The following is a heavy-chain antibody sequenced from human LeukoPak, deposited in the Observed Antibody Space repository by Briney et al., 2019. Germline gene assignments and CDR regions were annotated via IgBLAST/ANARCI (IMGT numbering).Heavy chain of an antibody. CDR2: ISPSYGST. CDR1: GYTFTSYY. D-gene: IGHD3-3*01. Sequence: ASVTVSFKSSGYTFTSYYMHWVRQPPGQGLEWMGIISPSYGSTSYAQRFQDRVTMTRDTSTSTVYMELSSLRSEDTAVYYCARGPDFWSGFDPSTPRNDAFDMWGQGTMVTVSS. CDR3: ARGPDFWSGFDPSTPRNDAFDM. V-gene: IGHV1-46*01. J-gene: IGHJ3*02.